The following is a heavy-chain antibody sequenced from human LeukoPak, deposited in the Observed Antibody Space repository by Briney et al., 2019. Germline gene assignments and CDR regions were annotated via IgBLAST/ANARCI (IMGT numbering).Heavy chain of an antibody. V-gene: IGHV1-18*01. Sequence: ASVKVSCKASGYTFTSYGISWVRQAPGQGLEWMGWISAYNGNTNYAQKLQGRVTMTTDTSTSTAYMELRSLRSDDTAVYYCARNYYGSGTRLGMDVWGQGTTVTVSS. CDR2: ISAYNGNT. CDR1: GYTFTSYG. CDR3: ARNYYGSGTRLGMDV. D-gene: IGHD3-10*01. J-gene: IGHJ6*02.